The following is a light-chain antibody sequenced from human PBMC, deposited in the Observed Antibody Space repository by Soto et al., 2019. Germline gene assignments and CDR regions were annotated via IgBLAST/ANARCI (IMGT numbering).Light chain of an antibody. CDR1: SSDVGSYNL. CDR2: EGS. V-gene: IGLV2-23*01. Sequence: QSALTQPASVSGSPGQSITISCTGTSSDVGSYNLVSWYQRHPGKAPKLMIYEGSKRPSGVSNRFSGSKSGNTASLTISGLQAEDEADYYCCSYAGSRNVVFGGGTKLTVL. J-gene: IGLJ2*01. CDR3: CSYAGSRNVV.